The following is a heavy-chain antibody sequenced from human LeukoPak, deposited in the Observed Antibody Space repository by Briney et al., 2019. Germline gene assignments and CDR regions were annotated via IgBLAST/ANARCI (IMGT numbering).Heavy chain of an antibody. J-gene: IGHJ4*02. CDR3: ARDRYGDHTYFDY. CDR2: IYHSGST. V-gene: IGHV4-30-2*01. D-gene: IGHD4-17*01. CDR1: GGSISSGGYS. Sequence: SETLSLTCTVSGGSISSGGYSWSWIRQPPGKGLEWIGYIYHSGSTYYNPSLKSRVTISVDRSKNQFSLKLSSVTAADTAVYYCARDRYGDHTYFDYWGQGTLVTVSS.